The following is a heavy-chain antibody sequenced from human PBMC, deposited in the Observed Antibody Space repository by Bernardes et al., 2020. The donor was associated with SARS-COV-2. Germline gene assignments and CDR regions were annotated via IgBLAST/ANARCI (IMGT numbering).Heavy chain of an antibody. CDR1: GFSLSTSGVG. J-gene: IGHJ6*02. D-gene: IGHD5-12*01. Sequence: SGPTLVKPTQTLTLTCTFSGFSLSTSGVGVGWIRQPPGKALEWLALIYWDDDKRYSPSLKSRLTITKDTSKNQVVLTMTNMGPVDTATYYCARIRVEMATIGSYYYYGMDVWGQGTTVTVSS. CDR2: IYWDDDK. V-gene: IGHV2-5*02. CDR3: ARIRVEMATIGSYYYYGMDV.